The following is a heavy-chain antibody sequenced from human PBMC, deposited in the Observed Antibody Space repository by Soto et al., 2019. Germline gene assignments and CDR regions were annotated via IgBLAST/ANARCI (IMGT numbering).Heavy chain of an antibody. CDR1: GGSISSSNW. Sequence: QVQLQESGTGLVKPSGTLSFTCAVSGGSISSSNWWSWVRQPLGKGLEWIGDIYHSGSTNYNPSLKSRVTISVDKSKNQFSLKLSSVTAADTAVYYCAMLSGGYSYQAPWFDPWGQGTLVTVSS. V-gene: IGHV4-4*02. J-gene: IGHJ5*02. D-gene: IGHD5-18*01. CDR2: IYHSGST. CDR3: AMLSGGYSYQAPWFDP.